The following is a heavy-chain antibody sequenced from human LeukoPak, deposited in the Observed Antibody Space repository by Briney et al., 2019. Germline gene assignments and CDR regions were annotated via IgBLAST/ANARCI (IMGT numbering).Heavy chain of an antibody. V-gene: IGHV1-46*01. D-gene: IGHD6-13*01. CDR3: ARESLYSRSADNWFDA. CDR2: INPSGGST. Sequence: ASVKVSCKASGYTFTSYYMHWVRQAPGQGLEWMGIINPSGGSTSYAQKFQGRVTMTRDTSTSTVYMELSSLRSEDTAVYYCARESLYSRSADNWFDAWGQGTLVSVSS. J-gene: IGHJ5*02. CDR1: GYTFTSYY.